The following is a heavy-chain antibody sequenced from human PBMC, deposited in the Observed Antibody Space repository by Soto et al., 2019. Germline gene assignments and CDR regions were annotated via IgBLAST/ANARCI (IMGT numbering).Heavy chain of an antibody. CDR3: AKAGCSGGTCYLYYFDY. CDR2: ISGRGGNT. V-gene: IGHV3-23*01. CDR1: GFAFSNYA. J-gene: IGHJ4*02. D-gene: IGHD2-15*01. Sequence: GGSLRLSCAASGFAFSNYAMSWVRQAPGKGLEWVSTISGRGGNTYYADSVKGRFTISRDNSRNTLYLQMDSLRVEDSAVYSCAKAGCSGGTCYLYYFDYWGQGALVTVSS.